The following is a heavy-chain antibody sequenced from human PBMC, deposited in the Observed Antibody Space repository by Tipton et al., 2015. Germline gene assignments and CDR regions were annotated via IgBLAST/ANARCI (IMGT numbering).Heavy chain of an antibody. Sequence: TLSLTCTVSGGSISTGGYYWSWIRRHPGKGLEWIAYIYYRGSTSYNPSLKSRVSISVDTSKNRFSLNLSSVTSADTAVYYCARSPYYYDTSDFHFDYWGQGTPVTVSP. V-gene: IGHV4-31*03. CDR2: IYYRGST. CDR1: GGSISTGGYY. D-gene: IGHD3-22*01. J-gene: IGHJ4*02. CDR3: ARSPYYYDTSDFHFDY.